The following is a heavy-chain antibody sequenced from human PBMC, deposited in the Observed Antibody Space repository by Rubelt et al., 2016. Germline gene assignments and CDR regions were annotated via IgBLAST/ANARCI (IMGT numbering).Heavy chain of an antibody. CDR1: GGSISSSNW. V-gene: IGHV4-4*02. D-gene: IGHD1-14*01. Sequence: QVQLQESGPGLVKPSGTLSLTCAVSGGSISSSNWWSWVRQPPGKGLEWIGGIYHSGRTNYNPSPKSRVTISVDKSKNPFSLKLSSVTAADTAAYYCARRRNRFHYFDYWGQGTLVTVSS. J-gene: IGHJ4*02. CDR3: ARRRNRFHYFDY. CDR2: IYHSGRT.